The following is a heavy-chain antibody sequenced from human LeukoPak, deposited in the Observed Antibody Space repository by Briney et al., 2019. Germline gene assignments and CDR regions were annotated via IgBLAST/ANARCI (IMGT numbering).Heavy chain of an antibody. CDR2: IYYSGST. Sequence: SETLSLTCTVSGGSISSSNYYWGWIRQPPGKGLEWIGSIYYSGSTYYNPSLKSRVTISVDTSKNQFSLKLSSVTAADTAVYYCARGYDSSAYYPFNYWGQGTLVTVSS. CDR3: ARGYDSSAYYPFNY. D-gene: IGHD3-22*01. CDR1: GGSISSSNYY. J-gene: IGHJ4*02. V-gene: IGHV4-39*01.